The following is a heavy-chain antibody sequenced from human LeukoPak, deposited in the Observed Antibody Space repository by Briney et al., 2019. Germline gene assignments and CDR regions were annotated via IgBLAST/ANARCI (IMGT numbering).Heavy chain of an antibody. J-gene: IGHJ6*02. Sequence: PSETLSLTCNVSGGSISNYYWTWIRQPAGKGLEWIGRIYSSGTTTYTPSLKSRVAMSVDTSRNQFSLKLSSLTAADTAVYYRARVSPIAVAGSSYYYAMDVWGQGTTVTVSS. CDR2: IYSSGTT. CDR3: ARVSPIAVAGSSYYYAMDV. CDR1: GGSISNYY. V-gene: IGHV4-4*07. D-gene: IGHD6-19*01.